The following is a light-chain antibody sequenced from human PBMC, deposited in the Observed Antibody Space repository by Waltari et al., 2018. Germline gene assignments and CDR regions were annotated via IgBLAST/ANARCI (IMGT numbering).Light chain of an antibody. CDR3: QQSYSTLRVT. CDR1: QSISSY. CDR2: AAS. V-gene: IGKV1-39*01. J-gene: IGKJ5*01. Sequence: DIQMTQSPSSLSASVGDRVTITCRASQSISSYLNWYQQKPGKAPKLLSYAASSLQSGVPSRFSGSGSGTDFTLTISSLQPEDFATYYCQQSYSTLRVTFGQGTRLEIK.